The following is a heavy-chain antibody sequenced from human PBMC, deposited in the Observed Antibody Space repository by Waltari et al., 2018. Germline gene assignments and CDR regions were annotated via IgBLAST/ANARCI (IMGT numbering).Heavy chain of an antibody. CDR3: ASTGYSSGWYKGVGWYFDL. V-gene: IGHV3-48*01. Sequence: EVQLVESGGGLVQPGGSLRLSCAASGFTFSSYSMNWVRQAPGKGLEWVSYISSSSSTIYYADSVKGRFTISRDNAKNSLYLQMNSLRAEDTAVYYCASTGYSSGWYKGVGWYFDLWGRGTLVTVSS. CDR2: ISSSSSTI. D-gene: IGHD6-19*01. J-gene: IGHJ2*01. CDR1: GFTFSSYS.